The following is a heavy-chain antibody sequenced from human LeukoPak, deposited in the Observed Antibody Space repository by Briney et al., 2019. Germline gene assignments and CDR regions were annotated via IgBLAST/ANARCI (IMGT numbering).Heavy chain of an antibody. Sequence: SETLSLTCAVSGASINNNYWTWVRQPPGKGLEWIGYIYSNGNTSYNPSLKGRVTMSIETSKNQFSLQLSSVTAADTAVYYCASGTFDGPLYGTYWYFHVWGRGTLVTVSS. J-gene: IGHJ2*01. CDR2: IYSNGNT. CDR1: GASINNNY. D-gene: IGHD1-14*01. CDR3: ASGTFDGPLYGTYWYFHV. V-gene: IGHV4-59*01.